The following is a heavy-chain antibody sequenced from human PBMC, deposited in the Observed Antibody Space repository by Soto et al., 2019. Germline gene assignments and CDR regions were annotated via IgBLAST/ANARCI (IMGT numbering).Heavy chain of an antibody. V-gene: IGHV1-58*02. D-gene: IGHD6-19*01. Sequence: QMQLVQSGPEVKKPGTSVKVSCKASGFTFTSSAMQWVRQARGQRLEWIGWIVVGSGNTNYAQKFQERVTITRDMSTSTAYMELSSLRSEDTAVYYCAADRDSSGWAPPIDDWGQGTLVTVSS. J-gene: IGHJ4*02. CDR2: IVVGSGNT. CDR1: GFTFTSSA. CDR3: AADRDSSGWAPPIDD.